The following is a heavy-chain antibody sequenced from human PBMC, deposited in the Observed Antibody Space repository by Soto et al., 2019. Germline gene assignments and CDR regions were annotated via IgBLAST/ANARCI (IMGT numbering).Heavy chain of an antibody. CDR1: GFTFSIYS. J-gene: IGHJ6*03. CDR2: ISSSSSYI. D-gene: IGHD2-2*01. V-gene: IGHV3-21*01. Sequence: EVQLVESGGGLVKPGGSLRLSCAASGFTFSIYSMNWVRQAPGKGLEWVSSISSSSSYIYYADSVKGRFTISRDNAKNSQYLQMNSLRAEDTAVYYCASYCSSTSCYGESYYYYYMDVWGKGTTVTVSS. CDR3: ASYCSSTSCYGESYYYYYMDV.